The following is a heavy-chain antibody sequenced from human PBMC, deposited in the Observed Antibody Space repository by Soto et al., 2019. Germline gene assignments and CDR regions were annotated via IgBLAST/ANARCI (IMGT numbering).Heavy chain of an antibody. CDR3: TTGIYYDILTGYHNVAY. CDR1: GFNLSHPW. V-gene: IGHV3-15*01. J-gene: IGHJ4*02. D-gene: IGHD3-9*01. CDR2: IKSKTDGGTA. Sequence: EVQLVESGGGLVKPGGSLRLSCVASGFNLSHPWMTWVRQAAGKALEWVGRIKSKTDGGTADYAAPVKGRATISRDDSKNTVYLQMNSLKTEDTAVYYCTTGIYYDILTGYHNVAYWGQGALVTVSS.